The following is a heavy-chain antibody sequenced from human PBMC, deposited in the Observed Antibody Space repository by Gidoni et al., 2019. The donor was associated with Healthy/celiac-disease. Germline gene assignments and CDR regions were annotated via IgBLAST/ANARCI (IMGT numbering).Heavy chain of an antibody. Sequence: EVQLVESGGVLGQPGGSLSLSCAPPGFTFGSNYMSWVRQAPGKGLEWVSVIYSGGSTYYADSVKGRFTISRDNSKNTLYLQMNSLRAEDTAVYYCARSIAVAGYYYYGMDVWGQGTTVTVSS. J-gene: IGHJ6*02. CDR2: IYSGGST. CDR1: GFTFGSNY. D-gene: IGHD6-19*01. V-gene: IGHV3-66*01. CDR3: ARSIAVAGYYYYGMDV.